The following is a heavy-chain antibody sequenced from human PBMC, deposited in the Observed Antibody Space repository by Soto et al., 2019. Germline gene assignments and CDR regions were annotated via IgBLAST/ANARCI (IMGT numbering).Heavy chain of an antibody. CDR3: AKNFVGPLWKYYHHYYRMDV. J-gene: IGHJ6*04. Sequence: SVKVSCKASGGTFRSYDISWVRQAPGQGLEWMGGIIGMFGTANYAQRFQGRVTITADESTSTAYLEVSNLRSEDTSVSYCAKNFVGPLWKYYHHYYRMDVCGEGTKATVSS. D-gene: IGHD2-21*01. CDR2: IIGMFGTA. V-gene: IGHV1-69*13. CDR1: GGTFRSYD.